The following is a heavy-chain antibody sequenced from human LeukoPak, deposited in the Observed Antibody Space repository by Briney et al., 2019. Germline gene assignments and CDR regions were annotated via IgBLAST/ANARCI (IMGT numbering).Heavy chain of an antibody. CDR2: IKPDGSAQ. CDR1: GFTFSSNW. J-gene: IGHJ4*02. Sequence: PGGSLRLSCATSGFTFSSNWMSWVRHVPGRGLDWVANIKPDGSAQYYAASVKGRFTISRDNARNSLYLQMNSLRAEDTAMYYCAREGAAAAPYWGQGTLVTVSS. V-gene: IGHV3-7*01. CDR3: AREGAAAAPY. D-gene: IGHD6-13*01.